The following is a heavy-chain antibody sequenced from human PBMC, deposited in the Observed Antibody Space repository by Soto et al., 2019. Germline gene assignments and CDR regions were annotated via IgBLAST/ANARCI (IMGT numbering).Heavy chain of an antibody. CDR2: VDSADGET. J-gene: IGHJ6*02. CDR1: GYTFTDYY. CDR3: ARAHYYDSSGSFPYYYGMDV. V-gene: IGHV1-69-2*01. D-gene: IGHD3-22*01. Sequence: ASVKVSFRVSGYTFTDYYVHWGQQAPGKGLEWMGLVDSADGETIFAEKFQGRVTMTADTSTDTAYMELRSLRSDDTAVYYCARAHYYDSSGSFPYYYGMDVWGQGTTVTVSS.